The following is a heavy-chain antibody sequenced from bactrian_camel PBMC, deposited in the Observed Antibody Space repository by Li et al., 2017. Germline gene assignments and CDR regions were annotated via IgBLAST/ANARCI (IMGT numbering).Heavy chain of an antibody. CDR3: AAAARMLLSAVCPVVKSFGSH. V-gene: IGHV3S6*01. CDR2: TYSGGSNT. CDR1: GGTFSSYG. D-gene: IGHD2*01. Sequence: HVQLVESEGGLVQPGGSLRLSCAASGGTFSSYGMSWVRQAPGKGLEWVSGTYSGGSNTYYADSVKGRFIISRDSAKNMVYLQTNSLKNEDTGVYYCAAAARMLLSAVCPVVKSFGSHWGQGTQVTVS. J-gene: IGHJ4*01.